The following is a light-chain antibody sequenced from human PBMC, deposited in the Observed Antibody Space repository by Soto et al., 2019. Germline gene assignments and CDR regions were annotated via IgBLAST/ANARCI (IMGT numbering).Light chain of an antibody. J-gene: IGKJ5*01. V-gene: IGKV1D-12*01. CDR2: AAS. CDR3: QQTNSFTIT. CDR1: QDIRSW. Sequence: DIQMTQSPSSVSASVGDRVTITCRASQDIRSWLAWHQQKPGKAPKLLIYAASSLQSGVPSRFSGSGYGTHLTITISSLKNEDFETYYCQQTNSFTITFGHGTRLEIK.